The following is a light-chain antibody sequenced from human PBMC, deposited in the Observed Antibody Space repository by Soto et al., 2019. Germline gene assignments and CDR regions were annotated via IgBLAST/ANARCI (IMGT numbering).Light chain of an antibody. Sequence: IVLTQSPGTLSLSPGERATISCRASQSVISTSLAWYQQKPGQAPRLLIYGASSRATGIPDRFSGSGSGTYFTFIISCLDPEDFAVYYCQYYVHLFGRGTKGDI. CDR3: QYYVHL. CDR1: QSVISTS. J-gene: IGKJ3*01. CDR2: GAS. V-gene: IGKV3-20*01.